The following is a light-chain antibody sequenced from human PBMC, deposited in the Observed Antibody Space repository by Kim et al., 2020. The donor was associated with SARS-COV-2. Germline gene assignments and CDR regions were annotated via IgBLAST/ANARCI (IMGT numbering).Light chain of an antibody. CDR2: SVS. CDR1: ENIGTY. CDR3: KQSHSNAKA. J-gene: IGKJ1*01. V-gene: IGKV1-39*01. Sequence: EIQMTQSPFSLSASLGDTVTITCRASENIGTYLNWYQQKSGKAPNLLFYSVSRLQSGVPSRFNGSGSGTDFTLTIKSLQPKDLATYYCKQSHSNAKAFGRGTKVDIK.